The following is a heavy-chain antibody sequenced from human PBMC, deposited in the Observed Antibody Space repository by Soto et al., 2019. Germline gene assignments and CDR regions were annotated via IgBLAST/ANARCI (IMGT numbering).Heavy chain of an antibody. Sequence: ASVKVSCKASGYTFTSYGISWVRQAPGKGLEWMGGFDPEDGETIYAQKFQGRVTMTEDTSTDTAYMELSSLRSEDTAVYYCATNPEDYDSSGYPTGYWGQGTLVTVSS. J-gene: IGHJ4*02. CDR2: FDPEDGET. V-gene: IGHV1-24*01. D-gene: IGHD3-22*01. CDR1: GYTFTSYG. CDR3: ATNPEDYDSSGYPTGY.